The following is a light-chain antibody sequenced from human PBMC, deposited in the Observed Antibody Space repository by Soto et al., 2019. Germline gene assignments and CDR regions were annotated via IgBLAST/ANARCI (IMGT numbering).Light chain of an antibody. CDR3: QQYGSSGT. CDR2: AAS. J-gene: IGKJ1*01. V-gene: IGKV1-8*01. CDR1: QGISSY. Sequence: AIRMTQSPSSLSASTGDRVTITCRASQGISSYLAWYQQKPGKAPKLLIYAASTLQSGVPSRFSGSGSGTDFTLTISRLEPEDFAVYYCQQYGSSGTFGQGTKVDIK.